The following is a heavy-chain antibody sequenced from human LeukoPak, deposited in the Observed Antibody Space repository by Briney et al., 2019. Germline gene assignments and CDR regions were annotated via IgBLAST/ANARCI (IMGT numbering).Heavy chain of an antibody. CDR3: ARIHRYCSGGACYVLDN. J-gene: IGHJ4*02. V-gene: IGHV4-39*01. D-gene: IGHD2-15*01. Sequence: SETLSLTCTVSGGSITTSSNYWGWIRQPPGKGLEWIGNIYYSGSTYYNPSLRSRVTISVDTSKNQFSLKLSSVTAADTAVYYCARIHRYCSGGACYVLDNWGQGTLVAVSS. CDR2: IYYSGST. CDR1: GGSITTSSNY.